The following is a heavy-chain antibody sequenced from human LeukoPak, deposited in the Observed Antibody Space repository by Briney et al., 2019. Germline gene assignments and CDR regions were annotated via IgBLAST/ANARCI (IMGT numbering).Heavy chain of an antibody. Sequence: PSQTLSLLCTVSGGFISSGDYYWSWIRQPRGKGLEWIGYNYYSGSTYYNPSLKSRVTISVDTSNNQFSLKLSYVTAADTAVYYCSRTHSLYYYDSSVYSLMDVRGKGTTVTVSS. V-gene: IGHV4-30-4*08. J-gene: IGHJ6*03. CDR1: GGFISSGDYY. CDR3: SRTHSLYYYDSSVYSLMDV. D-gene: IGHD3-22*01. CDR2: NYYSGST.